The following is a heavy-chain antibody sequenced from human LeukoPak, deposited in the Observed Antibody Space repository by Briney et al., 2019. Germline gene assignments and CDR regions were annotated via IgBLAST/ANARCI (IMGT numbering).Heavy chain of an antibody. V-gene: IGHV4-34*01. CDR1: GRSFRGYY. CDR2: INHSGST. J-gene: IGHJ5*02. D-gene: IGHD4-11*01. Sequence: PSETLSLTCAVYGRSFRGYYWRWHRQPPGKGLEWIGEINHSGSTNYNPSLKSRVTISVDTSKNQFSLQLSSVTAADTAVHYCASGHTVTTPWFDPWGQGTLVTVSS. CDR3: ASGHTVTTPWFDP.